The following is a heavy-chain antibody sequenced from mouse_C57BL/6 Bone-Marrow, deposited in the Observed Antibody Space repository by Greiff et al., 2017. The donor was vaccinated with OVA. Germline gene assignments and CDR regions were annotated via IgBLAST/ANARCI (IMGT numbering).Heavy chain of an antibody. CDR3: ARLLAGTWAWFAY. CDR1: GYTFTSYW. J-gene: IGHJ3*01. CDR2: INPSNGGT. Sequence: VQLQQPGTELVKPGASVKLSCKASGYTFTSYWMHWVKQRPGQGLEWIGNINPSNGGTNYNEKFKSKATLTVDKSSSTAYMQLSSLTSEDSAVYCGARLLAGTWAWFAYWGQGTLVTVSA. D-gene: IGHD4-1*01. V-gene: IGHV1-53*01.